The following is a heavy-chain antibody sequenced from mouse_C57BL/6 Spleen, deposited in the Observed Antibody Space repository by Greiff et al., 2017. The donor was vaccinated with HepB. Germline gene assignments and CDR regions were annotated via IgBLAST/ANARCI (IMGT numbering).Heavy chain of an antibody. J-gene: IGHJ2*01. CDR3: AFYYYGSYYFDY. V-gene: IGHV1-52*01. CDR2: IDPSDSET. D-gene: IGHD1-1*01. CDR1: GYTFTSYW. Sequence: LVRPGSSVKLSCKASGYTFTSYWMHWVKQRPIQGLEWIGNIDPSDSETHYNQKFKDKATLTVDKSSSTAYMQLSSLTSEDSAVYYCAFYYYGSYYFDYWGQGTTLTVSS.